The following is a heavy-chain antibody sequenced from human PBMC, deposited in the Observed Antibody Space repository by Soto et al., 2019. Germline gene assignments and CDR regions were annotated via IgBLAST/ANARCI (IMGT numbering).Heavy chain of an antibody. CDR3: AKTRPPYSSSPDAFDI. CDR1: GFTFSSYA. CDR2: ISGSGGST. D-gene: IGHD6-6*01. Sequence: PGGSLRLSCAASGFTFSSYAMSWVRQAPGKGLEWVSAISGSGGSTYYADSVKGRFTISRDNSKNTLYLQMNSLRAEDTAVYYCAKTRPPYSSSPDAFDIWGQGTMVTVSS. J-gene: IGHJ3*02. V-gene: IGHV3-23*01.